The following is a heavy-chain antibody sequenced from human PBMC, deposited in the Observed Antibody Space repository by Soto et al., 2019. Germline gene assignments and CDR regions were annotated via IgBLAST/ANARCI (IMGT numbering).Heavy chain of an antibody. CDR2: IKTNIDGGRI. CDR3: TTNSVTDFYYYGMEV. Sequence: EVQLVESGGGLVKPGGSLRLSCEGSGFTFSNGWMTWVRQAPGKGLVWVGRIKTNIDGGRIDYAAPVKGRFTISRDDSKNTLYLQMNSLKTEDTGVYYCTTNSVTDFYYYGMEVWGLGTTVTVSS. V-gene: IGHV3-15*01. CDR1: GFTFSNGW. J-gene: IGHJ6*02.